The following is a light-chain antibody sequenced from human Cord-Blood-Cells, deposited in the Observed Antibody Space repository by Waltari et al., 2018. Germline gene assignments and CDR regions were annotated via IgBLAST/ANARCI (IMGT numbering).Light chain of an antibody. CDR1: QDISNY. CDR3: QQYDNLPIT. CDR2: DAS. J-gene: IGKJ5*01. Sequence: DIPITQSPSSLSASVGDRVTITCQASQDISNYLNWYHQKPGKAPKLLIYDASKLETGVPSSFSGSGSGTDFTFTISSLQPEDIATYYCQQYDNLPITFGQGTRLEIK. V-gene: IGKV1-33*01.